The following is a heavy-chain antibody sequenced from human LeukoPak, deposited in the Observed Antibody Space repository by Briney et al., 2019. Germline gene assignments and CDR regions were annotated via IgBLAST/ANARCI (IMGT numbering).Heavy chain of an antibody. V-gene: IGHV4-31*03. CDR3: ARDGPYGSGSYPEYFQH. D-gene: IGHD3-10*01. CDR1: GDSISSSGYS. CDR2: IFYNGNT. Sequence: SETLSLTCTVSGDSISSSGYSWSWIRHHPGEGLEWIGCIFYNGNTYFDSSLRSRVTMSVHTSKNQFSLKLSSVTAADTAVYYCARDGPYGSGSYPEYFQHWGQGTLVTVSS. J-gene: IGHJ1*01.